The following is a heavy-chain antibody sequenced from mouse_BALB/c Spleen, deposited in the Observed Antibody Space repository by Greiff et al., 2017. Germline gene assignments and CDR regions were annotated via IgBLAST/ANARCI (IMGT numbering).Heavy chain of an antibody. Sequence: VQLQQSGAELVRPGTSVKVSCKASGYAFTNYLIEWVKQRPGQGLEWIGVINPGSGGTNYNEKFKGKATLTADKSSSTAYMRLSSLTSDDSAVYFCARSGGNYGYAMDYWGQGTSVTVSS. J-gene: IGHJ4*01. D-gene: IGHD2-1*01. CDR1: GYAFTNYL. CDR3: ARSGGNYGYAMDY. V-gene: IGHV1-54*01. CDR2: INPGSGGT.